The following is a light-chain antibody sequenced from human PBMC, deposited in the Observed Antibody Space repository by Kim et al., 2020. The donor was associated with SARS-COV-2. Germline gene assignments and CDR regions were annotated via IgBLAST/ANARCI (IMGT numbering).Light chain of an antibody. CDR2: CAS. J-gene: IGKJ4*01. CDR1: QSVTSNS. V-gene: IGKV3-20*01. Sequence: LSPGERATLSCRASQSVTSNSLAWYQQKPGQTPRLLIYCASSRAPGIPDRFSGSGSGTDFSLTISRLEPEDFAVYYCQQYGSSPRFGGGTKVDI. CDR3: QQYGSSPR.